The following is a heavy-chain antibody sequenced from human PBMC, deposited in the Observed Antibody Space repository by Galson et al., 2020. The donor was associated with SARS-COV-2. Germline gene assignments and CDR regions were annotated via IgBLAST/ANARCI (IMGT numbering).Heavy chain of an antibody. D-gene: IGHD3-3*01. V-gene: IGHV1-24*01. CDR2: FDPEDGET. Sequence: LSMHWVRQAPGKGLEWMGGFDPEDGETIYAQKFQGRVTMTEDTSTDTAYMELSSLRSEDTAVYYCATDFAIFGVVILHYWGQGTLVTVSS. CDR1: LS. J-gene: IGHJ4*02. CDR3: ATDFAIFGVVILHY.